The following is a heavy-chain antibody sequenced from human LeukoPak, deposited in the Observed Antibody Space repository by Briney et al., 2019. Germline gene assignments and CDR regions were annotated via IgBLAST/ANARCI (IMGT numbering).Heavy chain of an antibody. D-gene: IGHD4-17*01. CDR3: AKLGPLDYGDSY. Sequence: GGSLRLSCAASGFTFSSYDMSCVRQAPGKGLQWVSAISGSGGSTYYADSVKGRFTISRDNSKNTLYLQMNSLRAEDTAVYYCAKLGPLDYGDSYRGQGTLVTVSS. CDR2: ISGSGGST. J-gene: IGHJ4*02. V-gene: IGHV3-23*01. CDR1: GFTFSSYD.